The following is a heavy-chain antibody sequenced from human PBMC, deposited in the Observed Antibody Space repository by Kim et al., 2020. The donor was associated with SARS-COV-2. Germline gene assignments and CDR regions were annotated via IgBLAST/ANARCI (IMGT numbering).Heavy chain of an antibody. CDR2: ISYDGSNK. CDR3: AIDLVGGNYSDR. J-gene: IGHJ5*02. CDR1: GFTFSSYG. V-gene: IGHV3-30*03. D-gene: IGHD2-21*02. Sequence: GGSLRLSCAASGFTFSSYGMHWVRQAPGKGLEWVAGISYDGSNKYYADSVKGRFTISRDNSKNTLYLQMNSLRAEDTAVYYCAIDLVGGNYSDRWGQGTLVTVSS.